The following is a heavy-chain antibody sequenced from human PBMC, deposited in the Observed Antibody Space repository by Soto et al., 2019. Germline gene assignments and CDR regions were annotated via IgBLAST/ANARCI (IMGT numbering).Heavy chain of an antibody. CDR3: VQSRCGGDCLQSYSSLWYYGVDV. D-gene: IGHD2-21*02. CDR2: IYWDGDK. V-gene: IGHV2-5*02. Sequence: QITLKESGPTLVKPTQTLTLTCTFSGFSLNTGGVGVGWIRQAPGKAPEGLILIYWDGDKRYSPSLRSRLTITQDTPKNEVVLTMTNMGPVETATYYCVQSRCGGDCLQSYSSLWYYGVDVWGQGTTVTVSS. CDR1: GFSLNTGGVG. J-gene: IGHJ6*02.